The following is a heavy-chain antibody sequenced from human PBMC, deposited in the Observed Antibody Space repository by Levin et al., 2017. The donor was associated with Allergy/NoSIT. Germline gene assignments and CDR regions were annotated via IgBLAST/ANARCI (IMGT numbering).Heavy chain of an antibody. V-gene: IGHV1-2*06. CDR2: INPKTGGT. Sequence: ASVKVSCKASGYTFTDYYMHWVRQAPGQGLEWMGRINPKTGGTISPQKFQGRLTMTRDTSINTAYMELSSLTSDDTALYYCARGHSHYDLFAFKDFWGQGTLVTVSS. CDR3: ARGHSHYDLFAFKDF. D-gene: IGHD3-9*01. CDR1: GYTFTDYY. J-gene: IGHJ4*02.